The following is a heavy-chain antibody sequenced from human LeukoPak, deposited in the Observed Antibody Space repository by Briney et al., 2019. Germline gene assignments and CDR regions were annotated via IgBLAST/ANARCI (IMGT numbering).Heavy chain of an antibody. Sequence: ASVKVSCKASGYTFTSYDINWVRQATGQGLERMGWMNPNSGNTGYAQKFQGRVTMTRNTSISTAYMELSSLRSEDTAVYYCARGYCSSTSCYYYYGMDVWGQGTTVTVSS. CDR1: GYTFTSYD. CDR3: ARGYCSSTSCYYYYGMDV. D-gene: IGHD2-2*01. J-gene: IGHJ6*02. CDR2: MNPNSGNT. V-gene: IGHV1-8*01.